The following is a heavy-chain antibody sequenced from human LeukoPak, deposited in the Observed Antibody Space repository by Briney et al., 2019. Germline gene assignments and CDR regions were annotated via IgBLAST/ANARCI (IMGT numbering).Heavy chain of an antibody. D-gene: IGHD6-13*01. CDR3: AREVRADNIAAAVRNAFDI. CDR1: GGSISSGGYY. V-gene: IGHV4-31*03. Sequence: SQTLSLTCTVSGGSISSGGYYWSWIRQHPGKGLEWIGYIYYSGSTYYNPSLKSRVTISVDTSKNQFSLKLSFVTAADTAVYYCAREVRADNIAAAVRNAFDIWGQGTMVTVSS. CDR2: IYYSGST. J-gene: IGHJ3*02.